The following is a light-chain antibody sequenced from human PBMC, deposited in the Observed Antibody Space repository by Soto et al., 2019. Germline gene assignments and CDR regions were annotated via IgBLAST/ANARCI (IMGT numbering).Light chain of an antibody. Sequence: VVLTQTPISLSVTPGQPASISCKSSQSLLHNGGETYLFWYLQKPGQSPQLLIYEVSNRFSGVPDRFSGSGSGTDFTLEISRVEAEDVGIYYCMQSTQLPPTFGQGTRLEIK. CDR2: EVS. CDR3: MQSTQLPPT. V-gene: IGKV2D-29*02. CDR1: QSLLHNGGETY. J-gene: IGKJ5*01.